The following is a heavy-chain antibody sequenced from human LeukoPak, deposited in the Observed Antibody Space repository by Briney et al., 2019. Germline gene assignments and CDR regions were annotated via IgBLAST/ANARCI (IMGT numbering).Heavy chain of an antibody. V-gene: IGHV3-9*01. CDR1: GFTFDDYA. D-gene: IGHD3-22*01. CDR3: AKDLSSAITSALVLDV. Sequence: GRSLRLSCKVSGFTFDDYAMHWVRQVPGKGLEWVSGITWNRDNIGYGDSVKGRFTVSRDNVKNVLYLQMKSLRPEDTALYYCAKDLSSAITSALVLDVWGQGTTVIVSS. J-gene: IGHJ6*02. CDR2: ITWNRDNI.